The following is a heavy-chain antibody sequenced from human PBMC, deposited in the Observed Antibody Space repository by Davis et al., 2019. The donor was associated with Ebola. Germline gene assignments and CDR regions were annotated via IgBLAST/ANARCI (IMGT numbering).Heavy chain of an antibody. J-gene: IGHJ5*02. Sequence: GESLKISCAASGFTFTNYGMHWVRQAPGKGLEWVSLIRYDGSDKYYADSVKGRFTISRDNSKNTLFLQMNSLRAEDTAVYYCAGIATTGLNWFDHWGQGTLVTVSS. D-gene: IGHD6-13*01. CDR3: AGIATTGLNWFDH. CDR1: GFTFTNYG. V-gene: IGHV3-30*02. CDR2: IRYDGSDK.